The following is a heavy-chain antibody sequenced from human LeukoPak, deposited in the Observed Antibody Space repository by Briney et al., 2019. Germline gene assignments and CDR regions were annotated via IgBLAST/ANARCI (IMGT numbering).Heavy chain of an antibody. J-gene: IGHJ4*02. CDR3: ASAPPPSGSYWGIDY. CDR2: IKQDGSEK. CDR1: GFSFSTYW. V-gene: IGHV3-7*02. D-gene: IGHD1-26*01. Sequence: GGSLRLSCAASGFSFSTYWMSWVRQAPGKGLEWVANIKQDGSEKYYVDSAKGRFTISRDNAKNSLYLQMNSLRAEDTAVYYCASAPPPSGSYWGIDYWGQGTLVTVSS.